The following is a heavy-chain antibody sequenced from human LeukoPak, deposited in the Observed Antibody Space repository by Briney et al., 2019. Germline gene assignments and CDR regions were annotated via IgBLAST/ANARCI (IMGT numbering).Heavy chain of an antibody. Sequence: ASVKVSCKTSGYTFTGYYMHWVRQAPGQGLEWMGWINPNSGGTNYAQKFQGRVTMTRDTSISTAYMELSRLRSDDTAVYYCARPALDCSGGSCYSVAFDIWGQGTMVTVSS. CDR2: INPNSGGT. CDR3: ARPALDCSGGSCYSVAFDI. V-gene: IGHV1-2*02. D-gene: IGHD2-15*01. J-gene: IGHJ3*02. CDR1: GYTFTGYY.